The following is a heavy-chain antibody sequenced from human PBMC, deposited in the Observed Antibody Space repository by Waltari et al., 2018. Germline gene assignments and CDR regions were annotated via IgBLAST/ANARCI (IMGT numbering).Heavy chain of an antibody. CDR1: GFTFSSYG. CDR3: ATGGWGVYLDN. J-gene: IGHJ4*02. D-gene: IGHD3-10*01. V-gene: IGHV3-21*01. CDR2: VRSTGTYT. Sequence: EVQLVESGGGLVKPGGSLRLSCAASGFTFSSYGMNWVRQAPGKGLDVLSSVRSTGTYTPYADSVKGRFTISRDNAKNSLYLQMNSLRAEDTGVYWCATGGWGVYLDNWGQGTLVTFSS.